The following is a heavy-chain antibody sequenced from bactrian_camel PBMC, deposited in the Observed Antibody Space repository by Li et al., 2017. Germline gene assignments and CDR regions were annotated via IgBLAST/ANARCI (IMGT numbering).Heavy chain of an antibody. V-gene: IGHV3S53*01. CDR1: RLAGRGCS. D-gene: IGHD2*01. J-gene: IGHJ4*01. CDR2: INSDGTK. Sequence: HVQLVESGGGLVQPGGSLRLSCAASRLAGRGCSRGWYRQAPGTERDLVSRINSDGTKYYTDSVKGRFTISQDNAKNTVYLQMDSLKPEDTAIYYCATKTPPYPSGRYYFGGYNYWGQGTQVTVS. CDR3: ATKTPPYPSGRYYFGGYNY.